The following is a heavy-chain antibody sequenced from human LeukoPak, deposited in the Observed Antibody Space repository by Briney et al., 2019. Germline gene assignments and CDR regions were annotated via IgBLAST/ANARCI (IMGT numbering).Heavy chain of an antibody. J-gene: IGHJ5*02. CDR1: GGSISSGDCY. V-gene: IGHV4-30-4*01. Sequence: PSQTLSLTCTVSGGSISSGDCYWRWIRQPPGKGLEWIGYIYYSGSTYYNPSLKSRVTISVDTSKNQFSLKLSSVTAADTAVYYCARDRGHTVTTQESNWFDPWGQGTLVTVSS. CDR2: IYYSGST. CDR3: ARDRGHTVTTQESNWFDP. D-gene: IGHD4-17*01.